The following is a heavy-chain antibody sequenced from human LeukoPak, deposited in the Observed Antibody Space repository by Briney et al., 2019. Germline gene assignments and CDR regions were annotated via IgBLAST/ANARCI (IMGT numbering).Heavy chain of an antibody. V-gene: IGHV3-7*04. J-gene: IGHJ4*02. Sequence: GGSLRLSCAASGFTFNIYWMSWVRQAPGKGLECVANINQDGSEKYYVDSVKGRFTISRDNAKNSLFLQMNSLRAEDTAVYYCARDRYSSGCHDYWGQGTLVTVSS. D-gene: IGHD6-19*01. CDR2: INQDGSEK. CDR3: ARDRYSSGCHDY. CDR1: GFTFNIYW.